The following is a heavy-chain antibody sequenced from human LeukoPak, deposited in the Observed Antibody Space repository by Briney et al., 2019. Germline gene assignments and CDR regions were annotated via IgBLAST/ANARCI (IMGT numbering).Heavy chain of an antibody. J-gene: IGHJ4*02. CDR2: IYTDGST. Sequence: SETLSLTCTVSGGSISSGSYYWSWIRQPAGKGLEWIGCIYTDGSTNYNPSLRSRVTISVDTSKNQFSLRLNSVTAADTAVYYCARRNTTPPGHPFDSRGQGTLVTVSS. CDR3: ARRNTTPPGHPFDS. V-gene: IGHV4-61*02. CDR1: GGSISSGSYY. D-gene: IGHD1-1*01.